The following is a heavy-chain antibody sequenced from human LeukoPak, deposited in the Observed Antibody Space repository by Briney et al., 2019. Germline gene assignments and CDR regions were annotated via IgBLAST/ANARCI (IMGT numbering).Heavy chain of an antibody. V-gene: IGHV4-59*01. CDR2: IYYSGST. D-gene: IGHD5-18*01. CDR1: GGSISSNY. Sequence: SETLSLTCTVSGGSISSNYWSWIRQPPGKGLEWIGYIYYSGSTNYNPSLKSRVTISVDTSKNQFSLKLSSVTAADTAVYYCARGVKYSYGLLFDYWGQGTLVTVSS. J-gene: IGHJ4*02. CDR3: ARGVKYSYGLLFDY.